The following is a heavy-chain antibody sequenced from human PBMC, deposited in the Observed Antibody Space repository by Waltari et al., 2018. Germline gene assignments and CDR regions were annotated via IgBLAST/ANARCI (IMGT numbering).Heavy chain of an antibody. CDR3: ARGGRWGSYRPFDY. D-gene: IGHD3-16*02. V-gene: IGHV4-4*09. J-gene: IGHJ4*02. CDR1: GGSISSYY. CDR2: IYTSGST. Sequence: QVQLQESGPGLVKPSETLSLTCTVSGGSISSYYWSWIRQPPGKGLEWIGYIYTSGSTNYNPSLKGRVTISVATSKNQCSLKLSSVTAADTAVYYCARGGRWGSYRPFDYWGQGTLVTVSS.